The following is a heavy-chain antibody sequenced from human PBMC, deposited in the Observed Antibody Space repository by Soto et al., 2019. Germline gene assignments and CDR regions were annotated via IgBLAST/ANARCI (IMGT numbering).Heavy chain of an antibody. CDR1: GGTFSSYA. Sequence: QVQLVQSGAEVKKPGSSVKVSCKASGGTFSSYAIIWVRQAPGQGLEWMGGIIPIFGTANYAQKFQGRVTITADEFTGTAYMELSSLRSEDTAVYYCARDLSSGTTHDDYWGQGTLVTVSS. CDR3: ARDLSSGTTHDDY. V-gene: IGHV1-69*01. CDR2: IIPIFGTA. J-gene: IGHJ4*02. D-gene: IGHD1-7*01.